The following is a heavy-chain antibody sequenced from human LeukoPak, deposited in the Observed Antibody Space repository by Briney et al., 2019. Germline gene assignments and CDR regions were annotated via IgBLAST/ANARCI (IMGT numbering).Heavy chain of an antibody. V-gene: IGHV1-18*01. Sequence: GAAVTVSCMASRYTLIRYFISWVRPARGRGREWMGWIIDYTGYTNYARNLQGRVTLTTDTSPRTAYMDMRKPGSRDTAVYLMVRAFGGDPGYYYYMDVWGKGATGTVSS. D-gene: IGHD2-8*01. CDR2: IIDYTGYT. CDR3: VRAFGGDPGYYYYMDV. CDR1: RYTLIRYF. J-gene: IGHJ6*03.